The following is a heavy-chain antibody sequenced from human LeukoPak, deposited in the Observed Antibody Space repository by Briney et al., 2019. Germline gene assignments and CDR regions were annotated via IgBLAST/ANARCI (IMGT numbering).Heavy chain of an antibody. D-gene: IGHD2-21*01. CDR1: GGTFSSYA. Sequence: AASVKVSCKAAGGTFSSYAISWVRQAPGQGLEWMGRIIPILGIANYAQKFQGRVTITADKSTSTSYMVLSSLRSADTAVYYCAREPPGVAHKGFDYWGQGTLVTVSS. J-gene: IGHJ4*02. V-gene: IGHV1-69*04. CDR2: IIPILGIA. CDR3: AREPPGVAHKGFDY.